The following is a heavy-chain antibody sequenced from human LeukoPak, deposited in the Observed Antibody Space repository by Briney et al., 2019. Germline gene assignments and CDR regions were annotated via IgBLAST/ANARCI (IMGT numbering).Heavy chain of an antibody. D-gene: IGHD3-3*01. CDR3: ARDYVTIFGVVIPFDY. Sequence: GSLRLSCAASGFTFSSYAMHWVRQAPGKGLEWVAVISYDGSNKYYADSVKGRFTISRDNSKNTLYLQMNSLRAEDTAVYYCARDYVTIFGVVIPFDYWGQGTLVTVSS. J-gene: IGHJ4*02. CDR2: ISYDGSNK. CDR1: GFTFSSYA. V-gene: IGHV3-30-3*01.